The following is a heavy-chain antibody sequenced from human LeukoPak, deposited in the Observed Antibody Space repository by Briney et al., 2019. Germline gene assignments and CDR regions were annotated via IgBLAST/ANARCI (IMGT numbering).Heavy chain of an antibody. CDR1: GGSISSSNW. CDR2: IYHSGST. V-gene: IGHV4-4*02. Sequence: SGTLSLTCAVSGGSISSSNWWSWVRQPPGKGLEWIGEIYHSGSTNYNPSLKSRVTISVDKSKNQFSPKLSSVTAADTAVYYCARGKRIAVAGTYFQHWGQGTLVTVSS. J-gene: IGHJ1*01. CDR3: ARGKRIAVAGTYFQH. D-gene: IGHD6-19*01.